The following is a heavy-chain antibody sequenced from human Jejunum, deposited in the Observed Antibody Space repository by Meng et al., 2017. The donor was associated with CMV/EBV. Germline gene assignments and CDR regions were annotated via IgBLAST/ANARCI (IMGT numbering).Heavy chain of an antibody. Sequence: VKPPVDPVKISCSSFSFTFTCLCVSWVRQAPGQGLVWMRWIIGYNGNTNYAQTLQGRVTMTTDTSTSTAYLELRSLSPADTAIYYCARDRGQDTVVVAADRGFDPWGQGTLVTVSS. V-gene: IGHV1-18*01. CDR1: SFTFTCLC. CDR2: IIGYNGNT. CDR3: ARDRGQDTVVVAADRGFDP. J-gene: IGHJ5*02. D-gene: IGHD2-15*01.